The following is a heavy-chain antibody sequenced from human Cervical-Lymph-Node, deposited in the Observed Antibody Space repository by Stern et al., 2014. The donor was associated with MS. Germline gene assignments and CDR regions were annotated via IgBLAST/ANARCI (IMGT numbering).Heavy chain of an antibody. V-gene: IGHV3-30-3*01. Sequence: VQLVESGGGVVQPGRSLRLSCAASGFTFSSYAMHWVRQAPGKGLEWVAGISYDGSNKYYADSVKGRFTISRDNSKNTLYLQMNSLRAEDTAVYYCARPSNRWGYYYYGMDVWGQGTTVTVSS. D-gene: IGHD1-14*01. CDR3: ARPSNRWGYYYYGMDV. CDR2: ISYDGSNK. J-gene: IGHJ6*02. CDR1: GFTFSSYA.